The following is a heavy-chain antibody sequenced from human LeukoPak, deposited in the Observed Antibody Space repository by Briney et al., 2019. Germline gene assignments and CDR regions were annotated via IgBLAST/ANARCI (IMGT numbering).Heavy chain of an antibody. V-gene: IGHV5-51*01. D-gene: IGHD1-26*01. J-gene: IGHJ4*02. CDR2: IYPGDSDT. CDR3: ARKWVGATPYYFDY. Sequence: GESLKISCKGSGYSFTNYWIVWVRQKPGKGLEWMGIIYPGDSDTRYSPSFQGQVTISADKSISTAYLQWSSLKASDTAMYYCARKWVGATPYYFDYWGQGTLVTVSS. CDR1: GYSFTNYW.